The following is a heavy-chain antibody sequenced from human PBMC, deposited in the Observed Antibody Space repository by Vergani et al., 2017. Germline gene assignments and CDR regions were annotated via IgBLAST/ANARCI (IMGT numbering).Heavy chain of an antibody. CDR1: GFTSSSYS. CDR3: ASYGTLGYYDYMDV. Sequence: EVQLVESGGGLVQPGGSLRLSCAASGFTSSSYSMNWVRQAPGKGLEWVSYISSSSSTIYYADSVKGRFTISRDNAKNSLYLQMNSLRDEDTAVYYCASYGTLGYYDYMDVWGKGTTVTVSS. J-gene: IGHJ6*03. V-gene: IGHV3-48*02. CDR2: ISSSSSTI. D-gene: IGHD3-10*01.